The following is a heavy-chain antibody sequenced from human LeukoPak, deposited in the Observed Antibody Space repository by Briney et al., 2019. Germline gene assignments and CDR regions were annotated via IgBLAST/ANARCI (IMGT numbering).Heavy chain of an antibody. CDR3: ANDYCSSTSCYPYYFDY. CDR2: ISGSGGST. Sequence: PGGSLRLSCAASGFTFSSYAMSWVRQAPGKGLEWVSAISGSGGSTYYADSVKGRFTISRDSSKNTLYLQMNSLRAEDTAVYYCANDYCSSTSCYPYYFDYWGQGTLVTVSS. CDR1: GFTFSSYA. D-gene: IGHD2-2*01. V-gene: IGHV3-23*01. J-gene: IGHJ4*02.